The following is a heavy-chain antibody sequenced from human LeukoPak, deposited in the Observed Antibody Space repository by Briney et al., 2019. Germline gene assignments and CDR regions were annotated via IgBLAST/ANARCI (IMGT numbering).Heavy chain of an antibody. V-gene: IGHV4-39*07. CDR2: IYYSGST. J-gene: IGHJ4*02. CDR1: GGSISSSSYY. D-gene: IGHD6-13*01. CDR3: ASSVSIAAAGTEDFDY. Sequence: SETQSLTCTVSGGSISSSSYYWGWIRQPPGKGLEWIGSIYYSGSTYYNPSLKSRVAISVDTSKNQFSLKLSSVTAADTAVYYCASSVSIAAAGTEDFDYWGQGTLVTVSS.